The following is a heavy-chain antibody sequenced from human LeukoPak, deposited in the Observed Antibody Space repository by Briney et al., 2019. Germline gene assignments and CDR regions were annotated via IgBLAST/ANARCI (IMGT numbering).Heavy chain of an antibody. V-gene: IGHV3-23*01. CDR3: ASRMVRGVAYYMDV. D-gene: IGHD3-10*01. CDR2: ISGDGDHT. CDR1: GFTFSNYA. Sequence: PGGSLRLSCAGSGFTFSNYAMSWVRQAPGKGLEWVSDISGDGDHTYYADSVKGRFTISRDNSKNTLYLQMNSLRAEDTAVYYCASRMVRGVAYYMDVWGKGTTVTVSS. J-gene: IGHJ6*03.